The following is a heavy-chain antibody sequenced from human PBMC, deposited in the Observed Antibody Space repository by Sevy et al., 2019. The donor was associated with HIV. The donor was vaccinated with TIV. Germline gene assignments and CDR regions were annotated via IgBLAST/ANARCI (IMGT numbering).Heavy chain of an antibody. CDR1: GFSVSSNY. Sequence: GGSLRLSCAASGFSVSSNYMSWVRQAPGKGLEWVSVIYTGGSAYSADSVKGRFTISRDNSKNTLYLQMDSLRAEDTAVYYCARRGGGSSLTRFDYWGQGTLVTVSS. V-gene: IGHV3-53*01. CDR2: IYTGGSA. D-gene: IGHD3-16*01. J-gene: IGHJ4*02. CDR3: ARRGGGSSLTRFDY.